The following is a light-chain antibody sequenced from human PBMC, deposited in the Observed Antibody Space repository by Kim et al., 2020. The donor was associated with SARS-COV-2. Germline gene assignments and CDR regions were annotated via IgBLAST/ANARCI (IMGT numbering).Light chain of an antibody. V-gene: IGLV3-1*01. Sequence: SYELTQPPSVSVSPGQTASITCSGDKLGDKYACWYQQKPGQSPVLVIYQDSKRPSGIPERFSGSNSGSTATLTISGTQAMDEADYYCQAWDSSNAYYVFG. CDR2: QDS. J-gene: IGLJ1*01. CDR3: QAWDSSNAYYV. CDR1: KLGDKY.